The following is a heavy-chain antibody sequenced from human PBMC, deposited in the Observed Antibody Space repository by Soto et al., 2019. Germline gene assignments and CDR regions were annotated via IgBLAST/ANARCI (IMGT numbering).Heavy chain of an antibody. J-gene: IGHJ4*02. CDR3: EKAKNDYNWDNRPPFDY. D-gene: IGHD1-20*01. CDR1: EFTPRNYA. CDR2: ISANDVGT. V-gene: IGHV3-23*01. Sequence: PGGSLRLSCEASEFTPRNYAMTWIRQAPGKGLDWVSLISANDVGTYYAESVKTRFTISTDQSRNTVYLQMDSLRADDTAIYYCEKAKNDYNWDNRPPFDYWGQGTLVTVSS.